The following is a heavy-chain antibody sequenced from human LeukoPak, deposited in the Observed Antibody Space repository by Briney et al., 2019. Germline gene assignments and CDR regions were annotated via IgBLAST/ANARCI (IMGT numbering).Heavy chain of an antibody. J-gene: IGHJ4*02. D-gene: IGHD6-19*01. CDR1: GFTFSSYS. V-gene: IGHV3-21*01. CDR2: ISSSSSYI. CDR3: AREGHIAVAAFDY. Sequence: GGSLRLSCAASGFTFSSYSMNWVRQAPGKGLEWVSSISSSSSYIYYADSVKGRFTISRDNAKNSLYLQMNSLRVEDTAVYYCAREGHIAVAAFDYWGQGTLVTVSS.